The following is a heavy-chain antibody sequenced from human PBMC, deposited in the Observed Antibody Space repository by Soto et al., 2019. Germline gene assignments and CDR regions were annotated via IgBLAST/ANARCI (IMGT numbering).Heavy chain of an antibody. Sequence: SETLSLTCAVYGGSFSGYYWSWIRQPPGKGLEWIGEINHSGSTNYNPSLKSRVTISVDTSKNQFSLKLSSVTAADTAVYYCARKGLYYGSGSYGYYYYYMDVWGKGTTVTVSS. CDR2: INHSGST. V-gene: IGHV4-34*01. CDR1: GGSFSGYY. D-gene: IGHD3-10*01. CDR3: ARKGLYYGSGSYGYYYYYMDV. J-gene: IGHJ6*03.